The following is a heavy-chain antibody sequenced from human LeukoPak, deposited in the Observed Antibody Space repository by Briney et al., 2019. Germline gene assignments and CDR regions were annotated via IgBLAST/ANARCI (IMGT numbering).Heavy chain of an antibody. CDR1: GFTFSTYD. V-gene: IGHV3-23*01. CDR2: ISGSGGST. J-gene: IGHJ4*02. Sequence: PGGSLRLSCAASGFTFSTYDMHWVRQAPGKGLEWVSAISGSGGSTYYADSVKGRFTISRDNSKNTLYLQMNSLRAEDTAVYYCAKDMITFGGVIVWTPPNFDYWGQGTLVTVSS. D-gene: IGHD3-16*02. CDR3: AKDMITFGGVIVWTPPNFDY.